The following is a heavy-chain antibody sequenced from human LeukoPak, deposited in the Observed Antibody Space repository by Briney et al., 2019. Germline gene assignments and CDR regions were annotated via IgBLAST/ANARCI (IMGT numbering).Heavy chain of an antibody. CDR1: GGSISSTNYY. Sequence: PSETLSLTCTVSGGSISSTNYYWSWLRQPPGKGLEWIAGIYYSGSTYSNPSLKRRVTTSVDTSKNQVSLRLSSVTAADTSVYYCARHYCTGGPCYLDFWGRGTLVTVSS. CDR2: IYYSGST. J-gene: IGHJ4*02. D-gene: IGHD2-8*02. CDR3: ARHYCTGGPCYLDF. V-gene: IGHV4-39*01.